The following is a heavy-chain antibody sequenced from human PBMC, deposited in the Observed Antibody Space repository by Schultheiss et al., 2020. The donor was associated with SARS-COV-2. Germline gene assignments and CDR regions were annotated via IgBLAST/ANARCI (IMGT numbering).Heavy chain of an antibody. CDR3: ARDDYDYVWGSYRPTYYFDY. CDR1: GYTFTGYY. V-gene: IGHV1-46*01. Sequence: ASVKVSCKASGYTFTGYYMHWVRQAPGQGLEWMGIINPSGGSTSYAQKFQGRVTMTRDTSTSTVYMELSSLRSEDTAVYYCARDDYDYVWGSYRPTYYFDYWGQGTLVTVSS. CDR2: INPSGGST. D-gene: IGHD3-16*02. J-gene: IGHJ4*02.